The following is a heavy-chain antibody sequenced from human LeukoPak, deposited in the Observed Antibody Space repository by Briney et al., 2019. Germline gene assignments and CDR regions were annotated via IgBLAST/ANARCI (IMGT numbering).Heavy chain of an antibody. CDR1: GFTFSSYA. D-gene: IGHD2-21*02. CDR3: ASPVLVVVTAMHDAFDI. V-gene: IGHV3-30*04. J-gene: IGHJ3*02. CDR2: ISYDGSNK. Sequence: PGRSLRLSCAASGFTFSSYAMHWVRQAPGKGLEWVAVISYDGSNKYYADSVKGRFTISRDNSKNTLYLQMSSLRAEDTAVYYCASPVLVVVTAMHDAFDIWGQGTMVTVSS.